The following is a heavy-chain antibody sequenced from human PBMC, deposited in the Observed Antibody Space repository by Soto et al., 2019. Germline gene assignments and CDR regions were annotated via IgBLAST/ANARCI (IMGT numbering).Heavy chain of an antibody. CDR1: GYTFTSYD. D-gene: IGHD3-10*01. CDR3: AREPSGGGGNWFDP. V-gene: IGHV1-8*01. CDR2: MNPNSGNT. Sequence: QVQLVQSGAEVKKPGASVKVSCKASGYTFTSYDINWVRQATGQGLEWMGWMNPNSGNTAYAQKFQGRVAMTRNTSISTAYMELRGLRSEDTAVYYCAREPSGGGGNWFDPWGQGTLVTVSS. J-gene: IGHJ5*02.